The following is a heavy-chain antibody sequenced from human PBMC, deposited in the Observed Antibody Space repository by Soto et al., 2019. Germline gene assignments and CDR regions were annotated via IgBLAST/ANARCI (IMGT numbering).Heavy chain of an antibody. V-gene: IGHV1-18*01. CDR2: ISGYNGNT. CDR1: GYSFTTYG. Sequence: QVQLVQSGGEVKKPGASVKVSCKTSGYSFTTYGISWVRQAPGKGLEWMGWISGYNGNTHYAQKFQGRVSMTTDTSTSTAYMELRSLRSDDTAVYYCAREGPAPYYYYGMDVWGQGTTVTVSS. J-gene: IGHJ6*02. CDR3: AREGPAPYYYYGMDV.